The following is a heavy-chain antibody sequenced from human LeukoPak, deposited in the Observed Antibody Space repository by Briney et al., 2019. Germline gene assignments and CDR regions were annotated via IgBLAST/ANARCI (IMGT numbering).Heavy chain of an antibody. D-gene: IGHD3-10*01. J-gene: IGHJ4*02. Sequence: PSETLSLTCTVSGGSISSSSYYWGWIRQPPGKGLEWIGSVYYSGYTYYNPSLKSRVTISVDTSNDQFSLKLSSVTAADTAVYYCAKHHMGSSYNRGCDCWGQGTQVTVSS. CDR2: VYYSGYT. V-gene: IGHV4-39*01. CDR3: AKHHMGSSYNRGCDC. CDR1: GGSISSSSYY.